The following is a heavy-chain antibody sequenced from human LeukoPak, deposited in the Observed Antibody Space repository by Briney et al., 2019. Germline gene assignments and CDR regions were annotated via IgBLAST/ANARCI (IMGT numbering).Heavy chain of an antibody. V-gene: IGHV4-39*01. J-gene: IGHJ4*02. D-gene: IGHD3-10*01. CDR2: IYYSGST. CDR1: GGSISSSSYY. Sequence: PSETLSLTCTVSGGSISSSSYYWGWIRQPPGEGLEWIGSIYYSGSTYYNPSLKSRVTISVDTSKNQFSLKLSSVTAADTAVYYCARKRRGVNSFFDYWGQGTLVTVSS. CDR3: ARKRRGVNSFFDY.